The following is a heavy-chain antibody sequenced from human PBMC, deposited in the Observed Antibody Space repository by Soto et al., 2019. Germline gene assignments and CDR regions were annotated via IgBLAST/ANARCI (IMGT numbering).Heavy chain of an antibody. CDR1: RRSISTGGYY. V-gene: IGHV4-31*03. J-gene: IGHJ6*01. CDR2: IYYSGTT. D-gene: IGHD4-4*01. CDR3: AREEGAVTSGGYYYYYGVDV. Sequence: SETLCIGCTFCRRSISTGGYYRSWIRKHPANGRQWIGYIYYSGTTYYNPSLKSRVTISVDTSKNQFSLKLTSVTAADTAVYYCAREEGAVTSGGYYYYYGVDVWGQGTTVPGSS.